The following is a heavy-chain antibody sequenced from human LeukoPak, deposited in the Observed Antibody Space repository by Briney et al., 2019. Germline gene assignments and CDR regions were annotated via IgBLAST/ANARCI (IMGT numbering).Heavy chain of an antibody. CDR2: IRSKAYGGTT. Sequence: GGSLRLSCTASGFTFGDYAMSWFRQAPGKGLEWVGFIRSKAYGGTTEYAASVKGRFTISRDDSESIAYLQMNSLKTEDTAVYYCTRVSSSSWTDYYYYYMDVWGKGTTVTVSS. V-gene: IGHV3-49*03. D-gene: IGHD6-13*01. J-gene: IGHJ6*03. CDR3: TRVSSSSWTDYYYYYMDV. CDR1: GFTFGDYA.